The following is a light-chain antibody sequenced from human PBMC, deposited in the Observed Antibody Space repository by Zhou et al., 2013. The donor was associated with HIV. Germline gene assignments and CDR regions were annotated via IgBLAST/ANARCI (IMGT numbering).Light chain of an antibody. CDR1: QSVSSN. CDR2: GAS. V-gene: IGKV3-15*01. J-gene: IGKJ2*01. CDR3: QQYGSSPYT. Sequence: EIVMTQSPATLSVSPGERATLSCRASQSVSSNLAWYQQKPGQAPRLLIYGASTRATGIPARFSGSGSGTEFTLTISRLESEDFAVYYCQQYGSSPYTFGLGDQAGDQT.